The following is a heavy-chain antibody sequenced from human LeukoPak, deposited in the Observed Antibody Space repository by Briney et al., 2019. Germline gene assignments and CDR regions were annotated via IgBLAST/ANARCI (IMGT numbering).Heavy chain of an antibody. CDR1: GFTFSSYS. CDR3: AREGDSSGPSVGLDY. V-gene: IGHV3-48*02. J-gene: IGHJ4*02. Sequence: AGGSLRLSCAASGFTFSSYSMNWVRQAPGKGLVWVSYISSSSSTIYHADSVKGRFTISRDDAKNSLDLQMNSLRDEDTAVYYCAREGDSSGPSVGLDYWGQGTLVTVSS. CDR2: ISSSSSTI. D-gene: IGHD3-22*01.